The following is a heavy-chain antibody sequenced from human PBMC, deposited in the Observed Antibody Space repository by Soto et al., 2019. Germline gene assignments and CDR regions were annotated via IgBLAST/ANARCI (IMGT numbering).Heavy chain of an antibody. V-gene: IGHV4-34*01. CDR2: INHRGST. CDR1: GGSFSTYY. Sequence: SETLSLTSAVYGGSFSTYYWSWIRQPPGKGLEWLGEINHRGSTNYYPSLKSRLTISVDTSKNQFSLNLISVTAADRAVYYCARGLNWNYGAFDYWGQGTLVTVSS. D-gene: IGHD1-7*01. CDR3: ARGLNWNYGAFDY. J-gene: IGHJ4*02.